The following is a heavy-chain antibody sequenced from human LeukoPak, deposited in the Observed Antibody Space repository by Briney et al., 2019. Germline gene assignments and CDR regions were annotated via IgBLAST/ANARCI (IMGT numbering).Heavy chain of an antibody. CDR1: GGSISTTTNS. CDR2: IYYGGSP. Sequence: SETLSLTCNVSGGSISTTTNSWGWAWIRQRPTKGLEWIGSIYYGGSPYYTSSLKSRVTISVDTSKNQFSLKLASLTAADTAVYYCAREYYGGNTYNWFDPWGQGTLVTVSS. D-gene: IGHD4-23*01. J-gene: IGHJ5*02. CDR3: AREYYGGNTYNWFDP. V-gene: IGHV4-39*02.